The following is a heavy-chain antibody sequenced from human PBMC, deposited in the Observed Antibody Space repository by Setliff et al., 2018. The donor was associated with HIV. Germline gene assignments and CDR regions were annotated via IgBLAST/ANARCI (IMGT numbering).Heavy chain of an antibody. J-gene: IGHJ4*02. Sequence: PSETLSLTCTVSGGSISGYHWNRLRQTPGKGLEWSGYIYYTGSTYYTPSLKSRVTISVDTSKNQFSLKLSSVTAADTAVYYCAREGGLDYYDTSGHYSYWGQGTLVTVSS. CDR3: AREGGLDYYDTSGHYSY. D-gene: IGHD3-22*01. CDR2: IYYTGST. CDR1: GGSISGYH. V-gene: IGHV4-4*08.